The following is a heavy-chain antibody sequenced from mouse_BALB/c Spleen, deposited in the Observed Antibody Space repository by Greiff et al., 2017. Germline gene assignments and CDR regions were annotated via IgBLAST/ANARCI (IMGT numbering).Heavy chain of an antibody. D-gene: IGHD4-1*01. CDR3: ARGRTGPFAY. J-gene: IGHJ3*01. V-gene: IGHV3-8*02. Sequence: EVKLVESGPSLVKPSQTLSLTCSVTGDSITSGYWNWIRKFPGNKLEYMGYISYSGSTYYNPSLKSRISITRDTSKNQYYLQLNSVTTEDTATYYCARGRTGPFAYWGQGTLVTVSA. CDR2: ISYSGST. CDR1: GDSITSGY.